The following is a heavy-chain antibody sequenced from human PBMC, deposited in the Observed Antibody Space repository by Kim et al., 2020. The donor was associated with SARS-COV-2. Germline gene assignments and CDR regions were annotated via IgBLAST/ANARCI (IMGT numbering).Heavy chain of an antibody. Sequence: HYGKSVGGRFTISRDDSKNTLYLHLNSLRGEDTALYYCAKDVWDYSGMDVWGQGTTVTVSS. V-gene: IGHV3-23*01. CDR3: AKDVWDYSGMDV. D-gene: IGHD1-26*01. J-gene: IGHJ6*02.